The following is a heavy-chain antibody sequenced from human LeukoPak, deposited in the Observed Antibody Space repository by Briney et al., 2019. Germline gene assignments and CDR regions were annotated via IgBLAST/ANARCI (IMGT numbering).Heavy chain of an antibody. J-gene: IGHJ3*02. CDR1: GFTFSSYW. V-gene: IGHV3-7*01. D-gene: IGHD3-22*01. Sequence: GGPLRLSCAASGFTFSSYWMSWVRQAPGKGLEWVANIKQDGSEKYYVDSVKGRFTISRDNAKNSLYLQMNSLRAEDTAVYYCARDDYYGSSPQSSDAFDIWGQGTMVTVSS. CDR2: IKQDGSEK. CDR3: ARDDYYGSSPQSSDAFDI.